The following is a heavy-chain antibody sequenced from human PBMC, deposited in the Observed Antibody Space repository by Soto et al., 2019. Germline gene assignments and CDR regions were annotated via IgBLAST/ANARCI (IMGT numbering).Heavy chain of an antibody. D-gene: IGHD6-25*01. CDR1: GFTFSSYS. CDR2: ISSSSSYI. V-gene: IGHV3-21*01. J-gene: IGHJ5*02. CDR3: ARDLYSSAALWFDP. Sequence: PGGSLRLSCAASGFTFSSYSMNWVRQAPGKGLEWASSISSSSSYIYYADSVKGRFTISRDNAKNSLYLQMNSLRAEDTAVYYCARDLYSSAALWFDPWGQGTLVTVSS.